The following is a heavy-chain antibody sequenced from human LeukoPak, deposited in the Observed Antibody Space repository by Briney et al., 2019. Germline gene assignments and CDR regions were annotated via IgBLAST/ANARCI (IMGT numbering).Heavy chain of an antibody. Sequence: PGGSLRLSCAASGFSISTIWMHWVRQAPGKGLVWVSRINGDGTTTNYADSVKGRFTISRDDAKNTVYLQMNSLRAEDTAVYYCVRDDSYYGSGTYNGMDVWGQGTTVTV. J-gene: IGHJ6*02. CDR2: INGDGTTT. CDR3: VRDDSYYGSGTYNGMDV. D-gene: IGHD3-10*01. V-gene: IGHV3-74*01. CDR1: GFSISTIW.